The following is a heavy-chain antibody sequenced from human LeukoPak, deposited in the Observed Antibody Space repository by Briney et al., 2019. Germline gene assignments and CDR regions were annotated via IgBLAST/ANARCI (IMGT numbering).Heavy chain of an antibody. Sequence: ASVKVSCKASGYTFTGYYMHWVRQAPGQGLEWMGWINPNTGGTNYAQRVQGRVTMTRDTSISTAYLDLSRLTSDDTAVYYCTRDPSMVRGSFSIDFWGQGTLVTVSS. J-gene: IGHJ4*02. V-gene: IGHV1-2*02. CDR3: TRDPSMVRGSFSIDF. CDR1: GYTFTGYY. D-gene: IGHD3-10*01. CDR2: INPNTGGT.